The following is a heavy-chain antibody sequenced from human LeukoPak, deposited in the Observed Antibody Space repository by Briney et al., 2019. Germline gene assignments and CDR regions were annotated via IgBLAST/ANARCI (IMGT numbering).Heavy chain of an antibody. CDR1: GFTFSNSP. Sequence: PGGSLRLSCAASGFTFSNSPMHWVRQAPGKGLEWVTGISHDGSDTHYADSMKGRFSISRDNSKNTLFLQTNSLRAEDTAVYYCAKEGDSSGHCGVFDIWGQGTIVTVSS. CDR3: AKEGDSSGHCGVFDI. V-gene: IGHV3-30*04. CDR2: ISHDGSDT. J-gene: IGHJ3*02. D-gene: IGHD3-22*01.